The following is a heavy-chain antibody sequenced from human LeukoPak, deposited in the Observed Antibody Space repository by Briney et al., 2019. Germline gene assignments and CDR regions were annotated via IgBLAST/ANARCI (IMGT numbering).Heavy chain of an antibody. V-gene: IGHV3-7*01. CDR3: ASWSSV. D-gene: IGHD2-8*02. CDR2: IKQDGSEK. Sequence: QPGGSLRLSCAASGFIFSNYWMYWVRQAPGKGLEWVANIKQDGSEKYYVDSVRGRFTISRDNAKNSLYLQMNSLRGVDTGIYYCASWSSVWGKGTTVTVSS. J-gene: IGHJ6*04. CDR1: GFIFSNYW.